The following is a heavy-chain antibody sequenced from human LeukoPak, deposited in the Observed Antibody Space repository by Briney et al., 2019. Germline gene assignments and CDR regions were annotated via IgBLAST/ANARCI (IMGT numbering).Heavy chain of an antibody. CDR3: ARDGGLTGDYYYYMDV. V-gene: IGHV1-2*02. D-gene: IGHD3-16*01. Sequence: AASVKVSCKASGYTFTGYYMHWVRQAPGQGLEWMGWINPNSGGTNYAQKFQGRVTMTRDTSISTAYMELSRLRSDDTAVYYCARDGGLTGDYYYYMDVWGKGTTVTISS. CDR1: GYTFTGYY. J-gene: IGHJ6*03. CDR2: INPNSGGT.